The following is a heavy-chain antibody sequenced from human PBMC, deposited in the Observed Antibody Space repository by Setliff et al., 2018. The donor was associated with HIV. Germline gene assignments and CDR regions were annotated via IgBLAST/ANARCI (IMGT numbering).Heavy chain of an antibody. CDR3: ARQSTVAAAGFDF. D-gene: IGHD6-13*01. J-gene: IGHJ4*02. V-gene: IGHV4-34*01. Sequence: SETLSLTCVVYGGSFRGYYWSWIRQPPGKGLEWIGESNQSGSANYNRSLKSRVTMSVDTSKRQFSLKLDSVTAADTAIYYCARQSTVAAAGFDFWGQGTLVTVSS. CDR2: SNQSGSA. CDR1: GGSFRGYY.